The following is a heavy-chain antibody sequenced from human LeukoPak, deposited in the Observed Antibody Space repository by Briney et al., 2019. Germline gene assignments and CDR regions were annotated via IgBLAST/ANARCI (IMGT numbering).Heavy chain of an antibody. CDR2: IYYSGST. V-gene: IGHV4-39*01. CDR3: ARQDCSGGSCYSFLLLSAPLSQNWFDP. J-gene: IGHJ5*02. Sequence: PSETLSLTCTVSGGSISSSSYYWGWIRQPPGKGLEWIGSIYYSGSTYYNPSLKSRVTISVDTSKNQFSLKLSSVTAADTAVYYCARQDCSGGSCYSFLLLSAPLSQNWFDPWGQGTLVTVSS. D-gene: IGHD2-15*01. CDR1: GGSISSSSYY.